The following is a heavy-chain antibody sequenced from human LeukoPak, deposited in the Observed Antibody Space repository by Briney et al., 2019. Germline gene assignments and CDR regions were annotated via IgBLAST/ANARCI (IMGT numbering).Heavy chain of an antibody. Sequence: SETLSLTCTVSGGSISSSSYYWSWIRQPPGKGLEWIGYIYYSGSTNYNPSLKSRVTISVDTSKNQFSLKLSSVTAADTAVYYCARERDGWYFDYWGQGTLVTVSS. D-gene: IGHD2-15*01. J-gene: IGHJ4*02. V-gene: IGHV4-61*01. CDR3: ARERDGWYFDY. CDR2: IYYSGST. CDR1: GGSISSSSYY.